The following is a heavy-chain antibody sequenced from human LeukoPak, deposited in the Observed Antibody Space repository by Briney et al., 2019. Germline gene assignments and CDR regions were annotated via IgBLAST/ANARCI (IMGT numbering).Heavy chain of an antibody. CDR2: ISWNSGSI. Sequence: GRSLRLSCAASGFTFDDYAMHWVRQAPGKGLEWVSGISWNSGSIGYADSVKGRFTISRDNAKNSLYLQMNSLRAEDTALCYCAKDAGYNYFDYWGQGTLVTVSS. CDR1: GFTFDDYA. D-gene: IGHD6-13*01. J-gene: IGHJ4*02. CDR3: AKDAGYNYFDY. V-gene: IGHV3-9*01.